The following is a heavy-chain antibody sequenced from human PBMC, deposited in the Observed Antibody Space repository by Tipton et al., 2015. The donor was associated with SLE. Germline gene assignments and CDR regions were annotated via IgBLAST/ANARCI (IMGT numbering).Heavy chain of an antibody. D-gene: IGHD6-19*01. Sequence: LRLSCTVSGGSISSSSYYWGWIRQPPGMGLEWIGSIYHSGSTYYNPSLKSRVTISVDTSKNQFSLKLSSVTAADTAVYYCARQPEQWLFYFDYWGQGTLVTVSS. CDR1: GGSISSSSYY. CDR2: IYHSGST. CDR3: ARQPEQWLFYFDY. V-gene: IGHV4-39*01. J-gene: IGHJ4*02.